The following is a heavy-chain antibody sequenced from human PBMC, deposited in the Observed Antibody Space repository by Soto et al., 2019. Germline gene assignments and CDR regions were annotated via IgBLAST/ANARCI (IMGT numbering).Heavy chain of an antibody. Sequence: SETLSLTCTVSGGSISSYYWSWIRQPPGKGLEWIGYIYYTGTTYTNPSLRSQVAISLDTSKNHFSLTLSSVTAADTAVYYCARGPSGDKVHYWGQGALVTVSS. CDR2: IYYTGTT. D-gene: IGHD7-27*01. J-gene: IGHJ4*02. CDR1: GGSISSYY. V-gene: IGHV4-59*08. CDR3: ARGPSGDKVHY.